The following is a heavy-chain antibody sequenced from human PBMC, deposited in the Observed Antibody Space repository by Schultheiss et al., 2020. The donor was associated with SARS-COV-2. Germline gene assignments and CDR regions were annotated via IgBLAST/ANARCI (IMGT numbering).Heavy chain of an antibody. J-gene: IGHJ2*01. CDR3: AKDPQSTSGDSWGYWYFDL. V-gene: IGHV3-21*04. CDR2: ISSSSSYI. Sequence: GESLKISCAASGFTFSSYSMNWVRQAPGKGLEWVSSISSSSSYIYYADSVKGRFTISRDNAKNSLYLQLDSLRVEDTAVYYCAKDPQSTSGDSWGYWYFDLWGRGTLVTVSS. D-gene: IGHD7-27*01. CDR1: GFTFSSYS.